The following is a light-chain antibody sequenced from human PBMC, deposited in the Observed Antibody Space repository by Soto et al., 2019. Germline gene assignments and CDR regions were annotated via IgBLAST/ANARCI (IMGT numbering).Light chain of an antibody. CDR2: YAS. V-gene: IGKV1D-43*01. CDR1: QGISSY. CDR3: HHYYSTSHIS. J-gene: IGKJ4*01. Sequence: AIRMTQSPFSLSASVGDRVTITCWASQGISSYLACYRQKPAKAPKLFIYYASSLQSGVPSRFNGREAGTDYPLTISSLQPEDFATYYCHHYYSTSHISFGGGTKVEIK.